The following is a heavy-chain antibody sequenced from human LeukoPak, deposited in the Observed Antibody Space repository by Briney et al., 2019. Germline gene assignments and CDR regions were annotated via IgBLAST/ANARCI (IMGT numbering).Heavy chain of an antibody. D-gene: IGHD2-15*01. CDR1: GYTFTSYG. J-gene: IGHJ6*04. V-gene: IGHV1-18*04. CDR3: ARESMGRPYCGGGSCYSGPGDYYYYGMDV. Sequence: ASVKVSCKASGYTFTSYGISWGGQAPGQGLEWMGWISAYNVNTNYAQKLQGRVTMTTDTSTSTAYMELRSLRSHDTAVYSCARESMGRPYCGGGSCYSGPGDYYYYGMDVWGKGTTVTVSS. CDR2: ISAYNVNT.